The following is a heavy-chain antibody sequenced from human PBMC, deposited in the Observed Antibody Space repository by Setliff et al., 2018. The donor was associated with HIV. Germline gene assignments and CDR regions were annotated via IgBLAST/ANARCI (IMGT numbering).Heavy chain of an antibody. CDR2: SHNNGNT. CDR3: ARQGSWLDS. D-gene: IGHD2-15*01. V-gene: IGHV4-59*08. J-gene: IGHJ5*01. CDR1: GGSISSYY. Sequence: SETLSLTCTVSGGSISSYYWSWIRQPPGEGLEWIGYSHNNGNTHYNPSLKNRVTISVDTSKNHVSLRLNSVTAADTAVYYCARQGSWLDSWGQGTLVTVSS.